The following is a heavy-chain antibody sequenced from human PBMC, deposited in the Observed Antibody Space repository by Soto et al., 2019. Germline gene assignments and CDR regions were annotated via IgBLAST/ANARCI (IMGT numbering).Heavy chain of an antibody. D-gene: IGHD6-19*01. CDR2: ISILGDST. J-gene: IGHJ3*01. Sequence: QEQLADSGGGLVKPGGSLRLSCAASGFSFNVYYMPWIRQAPGSGLEWVTSISILGDSTYYADSVKGRFTISRDNVKNSLYLQMASLRAEGTAVYYCARDRAGTRNFHHNTFNLGGQGTTVAVAS. CDR3: ARDRAGTRNFHHNTFNL. CDR1: GFSFNVYY. V-gene: IGHV3-11*01.